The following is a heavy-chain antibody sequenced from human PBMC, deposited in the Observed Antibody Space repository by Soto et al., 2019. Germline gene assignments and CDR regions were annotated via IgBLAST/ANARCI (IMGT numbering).Heavy chain of an antibody. Sequence: GGSLRLSCVASVFTFSIYWMSWVRQPPGEGLEWVANIKQDGSEKYYVDSVKGRFTISRDNAKNSLYLQMNSLGAEDTAVYFCGSGLWSFHHWGQGTLVTVSS. CDR1: VFTFSIYW. CDR2: IKQDGSEK. D-gene: IGHD3-10*01. V-gene: IGHV3-7*01. CDR3: GSGLWSFHH. J-gene: IGHJ1*01.